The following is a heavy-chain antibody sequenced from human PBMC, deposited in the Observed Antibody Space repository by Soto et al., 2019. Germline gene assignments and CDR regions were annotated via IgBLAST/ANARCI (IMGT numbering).Heavy chain of an antibody. V-gene: IGHV1-69*04. D-gene: IGHD1-1*01. CDR2: IIPILGIA. CDR1: GGTFSSYT. J-gene: IGHJ4*01. CDR3: ARDLESREGYNWTHCYDY. Sequence: ASVKVSCKASGGTFSSYTISWVRQAPGQGLEWMGRIIPILGIANYAQKFQGRVTITADKSTSTAYMELSSLRSEDTAVYYCARDLESREGYNWTHCYDYWGHGPLVA.